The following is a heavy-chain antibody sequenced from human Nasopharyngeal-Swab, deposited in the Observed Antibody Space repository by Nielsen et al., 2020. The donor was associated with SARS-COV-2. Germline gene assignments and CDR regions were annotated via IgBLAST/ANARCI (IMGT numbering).Heavy chain of an antibody. Sequence: GGSLRLSCAASGFTFSGYAMSWVRQAPGKGLEWVSAISGSGGSTYYADSVKGRFTISRDNSKNTLYLQMNSLRAEDTAVYYCARSPGSITMVRGVIMTGWFDPWGQGTLVTVSS. J-gene: IGHJ5*02. V-gene: IGHV3-23*01. CDR3: ARSPGSITMVRGVIMTGWFDP. CDR1: GFTFSGYA. D-gene: IGHD3-10*01. CDR2: ISGSGGST.